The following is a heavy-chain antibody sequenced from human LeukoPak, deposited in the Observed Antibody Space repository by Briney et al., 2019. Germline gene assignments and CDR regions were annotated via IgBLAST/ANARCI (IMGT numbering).Heavy chain of an antibody. D-gene: IGHD3-3*01. V-gene: IGHV3-15*01. CDR3: TTPKTIFGVVRGMDV. Sequence: GGSLRLSCEASGFSVSNNYMTWVRQAPGKGLEWVGRIKSKTDGGTTDYAAPVKGRFTVSRDDSKNTLYLQMNSLKTEDTAVYYCTTPKTIFGVVRGMDVWGQGTTVTVSS. J-gene: IGHJ6*02. CDR2: IKSKTDGGTT. CDR1: GFSVSNNY.